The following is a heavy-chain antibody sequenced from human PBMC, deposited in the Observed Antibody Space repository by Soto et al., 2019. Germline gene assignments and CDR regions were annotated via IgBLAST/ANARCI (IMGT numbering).Heavy chain of an antibody. CDR3: ARSVCGSYVNFDY. CDR2: MNPDSGNP. D-gene: IGHD3-16*01. CDR1: GYTFTSYD. V-gene: IGHV1-8*01. Sequence: QVQLVQSGAEVRTPGASVKVSCKASGYTFTSYDINWVRQATGQGPEWRGWMNPDSGNPGYVQKFQGRVTMTRNTAMSTAYLELSSLISEDTAVDYCARSVCGSYVNFDYWGQGTLVTVSS. J-gene: IGHJ4*02.